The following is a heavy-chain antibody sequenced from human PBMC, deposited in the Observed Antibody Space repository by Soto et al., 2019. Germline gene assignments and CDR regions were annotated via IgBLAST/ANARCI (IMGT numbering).Heavy chain of an antibody. Sequence: ASVKVSCKASGYTFTGYAMHWVRQAPGQRLEWMGWINAGNGNTKYSQKFQGRVTITRDTSASTAYMELSSPRSEDTAVYYCAGAVAVPADFDYWGLGTLVTVSS. V-gene: IGHV1-3*01. D-gene: IGHD6-19*01. CDR3: AGAVAVPADFDY. CDR2: INAGNGNT. CDR1: GYTFTGYA. J-gene: IGHJ4*02.